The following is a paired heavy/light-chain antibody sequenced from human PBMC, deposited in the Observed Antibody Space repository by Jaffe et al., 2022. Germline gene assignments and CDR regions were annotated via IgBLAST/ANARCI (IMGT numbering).Light chain of an antibody. CDR1: QSVLYSSNNKNY. Sequence: DIVMTQSPDSLAVSLGERATINCKSSQSVLYSSNNKNYLAWYQQKPGQPPKLLIYWASTRESGVPDRFSGSGSGTDFTLTISSLQAEDVAVYYCQQYYSTPPFTFGPGTKVDIK. CDR2: WAS. V-gene: IGKV4-1*01. CDR3: QQYYSTPPFT. J-gene: IGKJ3*01.
Heavy chain of an antibody. V-gene: IGHV7-4-1*02. D-gene: IGHD3-3*01. CDR1: GYTFTSYA. CDR2: INTNTGNP. J-gene: IGHJ3*02. Sequence: QVQLVQSGSELKKPGASVKVSCKASGYTFTSYAMNWVRQAPGQGLEWMGWINTNTGNPTYAQGFTGRFVFSLDTSVSTAYLQISSLKAEDTAVYYCARDRGAGRLTTADYYDFWSVLDHGDAFDIWGQGTMVTVSS. CDR3: ARDRGAGRLTTADYYDFWSVLDHGDAFDI.